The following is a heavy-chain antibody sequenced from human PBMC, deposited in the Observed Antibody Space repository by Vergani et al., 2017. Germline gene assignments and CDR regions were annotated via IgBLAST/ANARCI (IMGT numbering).Heavy chain of an antibody. CDR1: GFTFSSYA. V-gene: IGHV3-23*01. D-gene: IGHD6-13*01. CDR3: AKVAYSSSSNQNGFDP. CDR2: ISGSGGST. J-gene: IGHJ5*02. Sequence: EVQLLESGGGLVQPGGSLRLSCAASGFTFSSYAMSWVRQAPGKGLEWVSAISGSGGSTYYADSVKGRFTISRDNSKNTLYLQMNSLRAEDTAVYYCAKVAYSSSSNQNGFDPWGQGTLVTVSS.